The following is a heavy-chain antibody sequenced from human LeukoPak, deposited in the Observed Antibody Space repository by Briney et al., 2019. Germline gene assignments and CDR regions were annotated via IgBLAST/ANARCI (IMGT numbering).Heavy chain of an antibody. V-gene: IGHV4-59*08. CDR3: ARHDGKRLAPPDY. D-gene: IGHD3-16*01. Sequence: SETLSLTCTVSGGSISSYYWSWIRQPPGKGLEWIGYIYYSGSTNYNPSLKSRVTILVDTSKNQFSLKLSSVTAADTAVYYCARHDGKRLAPPDYWGQGTLVTVSS. CDR1: GGSISSYY. CDR2: IYYSGST. J-gene: IGHJ4*02.